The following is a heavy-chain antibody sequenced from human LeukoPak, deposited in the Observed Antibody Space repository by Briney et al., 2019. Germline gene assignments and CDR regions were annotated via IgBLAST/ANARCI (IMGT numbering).Heavy chain of an antibody. Sequence: SETLSLTCTVSGCSISGYYWSWIRQPPGKGLEWIGYIYYSGSTNYNPSLKSQVTISVDTSKNKFSPKLSSVTAADTAVYYCARDLRGPGKPAAETGVDWFDPWGQGTLVTVSS. CDR3: ARDLRGPGKPAAETGVDWFDP. D-gene: IGHD6-13*01. CDR1: GCSISGYY. CDR2: IYYSGST. V-gene: IGHV4-59*01. J-gene: IGHJ5*02.